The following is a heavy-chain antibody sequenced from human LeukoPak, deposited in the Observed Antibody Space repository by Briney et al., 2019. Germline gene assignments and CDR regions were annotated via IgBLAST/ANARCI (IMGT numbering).Heavy chain of an antibody. V-gene: IGHV3-7*01. CDR1: GFTFRSYW. CDR3: ARFSLYDNSGYYSWLFDF. Sequence: GGSLRLSCAASGFTFRSYWMSWVRQAPGKGLEWVANIQQDGSAKYYLDSVTGRFTISRDNAKNSLYLQMNSLRAEDTAVYYCARFSLYDNSGYYSWLFDFWGQGTLVTVSS. CDR2: IQQDGSAK. J-gene: IGHJ4*02. D-gene: IGHD3-22*01.